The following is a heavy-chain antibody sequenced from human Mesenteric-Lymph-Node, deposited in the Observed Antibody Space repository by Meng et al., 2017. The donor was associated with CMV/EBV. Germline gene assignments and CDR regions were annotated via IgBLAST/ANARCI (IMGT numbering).Heavy chain of an antibody. V-gene: IGHV4-31*03. CDR1: GGSISSGGYY. CDR3: TRDPDTRYCGGDCYRDAFDI. CDR2: IYYSGST. Sequence: SETLSLTCTVSGGSISSGGYYWSWIRQHPGKGLEWIGYIYYSGSTYYNPSLKSRVTISVDTSKNQFSLKLSSVTAADTAVYYCTRDPDTRYCGGDCYRDAFDIWGQGTMVTVSS. J-gene: IGHJ3*02. D-gene: IGHD2-21*01.